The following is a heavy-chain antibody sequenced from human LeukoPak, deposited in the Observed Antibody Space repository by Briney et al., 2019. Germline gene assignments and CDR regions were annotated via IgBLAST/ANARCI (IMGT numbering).Heavy chain of an antibody. J-gene: IGHJ4*02. Sequence: ASVKVSCKASGGTFSSYAISWVRQAPGQGLEWMGWISAYNGNTNYAQKLQGRVTMTTDTSTSTAYMELRSLRSDDTAVYYCAGAVVPPSFDYWGQGTLVTVSS. CDR1: GGTFSSYA. CDR3: AGAVVPPSFDY. V-gene: IGHV1-18*01. D-gene: IGHD2-2*01. CDR2: ISAYNGNT.